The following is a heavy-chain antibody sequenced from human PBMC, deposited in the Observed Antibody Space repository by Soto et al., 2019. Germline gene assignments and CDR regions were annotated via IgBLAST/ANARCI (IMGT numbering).Heavy chain of an antibody. Sequence: SETLSLTCTLSAGSISSGGYYWSWIRQHPGKGLEWIGYIYYSGSTYYNPSLKSRVTISVETSKNQFSLKLSSVTAADTAVYYCARDRAGVGDNAFDIWGQGTMVTVSS. V-gene: IGHV4-31*03. J-gene: IGHJ3*02. CDR2: IYYSGST. CDR1: AGSISSGGYY. CDR3: ARDRAGVGDNAFDI. D-gene: IGHD3-16*01.